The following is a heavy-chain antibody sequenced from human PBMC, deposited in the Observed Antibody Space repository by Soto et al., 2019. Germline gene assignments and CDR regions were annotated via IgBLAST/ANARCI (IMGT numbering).Heavy chain of an antibody. CDR1: GGTFSSYA. D-gene: IGHD3-22*01. CDR2: IIPIFGTA. CDR3: ARDPNYYDSSGYYAGY. V-gene: IGHV1-69*06. J-gene: IGHJ4*02. Sequence: SVKVSCKASGGTFSSYAISWVRQAPGQGLEWMGGIIPIFGTANYAQKFQGRVTITADKSTSTAYMELSSLRSEDTAVYYCARDPNYYDSSGYYAGYWGQGTLGTAPQ.